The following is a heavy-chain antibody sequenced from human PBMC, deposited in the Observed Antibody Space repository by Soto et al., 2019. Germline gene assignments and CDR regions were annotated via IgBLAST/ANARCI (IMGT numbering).Heavy chain of an antibody. J-gene: IGHJ5*02. CDR3: ARGAVVGATRDTWFDP. D-gene: IGHD1-26*01. Sequence: SQTLSLTCAISGDSVSSNSAAWNWIRQSPSRGLEWLGRTYYRSKWYNDYAVSVKSRITINPDTSKNQFSLQLNSVTPEDTAVYYCARGAVVGATRDTWFDPWGQGTLVTVSS. CDR1: GDSVSSNSAA. V-gene: IGHV6-1*01. CDR2: TYYRSKWYN.